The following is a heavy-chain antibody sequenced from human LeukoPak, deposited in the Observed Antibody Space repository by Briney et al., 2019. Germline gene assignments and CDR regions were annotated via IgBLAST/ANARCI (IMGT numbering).Heavy chain of an antibody. CDR3: AKDYPEPFVVVPVAMYD. D-gene: IGHD2-2*01. CDR1: GFTFSSYW. Sequence: PGGSLRLSCAASGFTFSSYWMSWVRQAPGKGLEWVANINQDESEKYYVDAVKGRFTISRDNAKNTLYLQMNSLRTEDTAVYYCAKDYPEPFVVVPVAMYDWGQGTLVTVSS. J-gene: IGHJ4*02. CDR2: INQDESEK. V-gene: IGHV3-7*01.